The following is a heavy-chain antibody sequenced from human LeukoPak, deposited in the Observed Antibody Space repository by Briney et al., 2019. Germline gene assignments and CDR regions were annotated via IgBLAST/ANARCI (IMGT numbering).Heavy chain of an antibody. Sequence: GASVKVSCKASGYTFTSYGISWVRQAPGQGLEWMGWISGYNGNTNYAQKLQGRVIMTTDTSTSAAYMEVRSLRSDDTAVYYCARVLRVAPYYFDYWGQGTLVTVSS. CDR2: ISGYNGNT. CDR3: ARVLRVAPYYFDY. V-gene: IGHV1-18*01. CDR1: GYTFTSYG. J-gene: IGHJ4*02. D-gene: IGHD3-10*01.